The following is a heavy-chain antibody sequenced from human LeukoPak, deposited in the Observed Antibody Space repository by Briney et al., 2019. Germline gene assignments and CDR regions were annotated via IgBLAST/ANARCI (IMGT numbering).Heavy chain of an antibody. CDR2: ISYDGSNK. V-gene: IGHV3-30-3*01. D-gene: IGHD3-22*01. CDR1: GFTFSSYA. CDR3: ARDLSYYDSSGYHYGFDY. J-gene: IGHJ4*02. Sequence: GGSLRLSCAASGFTFSSYAMHWVRQAPGKGLEWVAVISYDGSNKYYADSVKGRFTISRDNSKNKMYLQMNSLRAEDTAVYYCARDLSYYDSSGYHYGFDYWGQGTLVTVSS.